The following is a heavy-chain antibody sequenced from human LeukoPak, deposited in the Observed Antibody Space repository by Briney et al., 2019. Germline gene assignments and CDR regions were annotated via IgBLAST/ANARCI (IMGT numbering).Heavy chain of an antibody. Sequence: PGGSLRLSCAASGFTFSSSAMPWVRQAPGKGLEWGAVISYDVSNKYYADSGKGRFTISRHNYKTPLYLQMTSLRAQDTALYYCASPQLLWFGELLPPDYFDYWGQGTLVTVSS. CDR2: ISYDVSNK. D-gene: IGHD3-10*01. CDR1: GFTFSSSA. J-gene: IGHJ4*02. CDR3: ASPQLLWFGELLPPDYFDY. V-gene: IGHV3-30-3*01.